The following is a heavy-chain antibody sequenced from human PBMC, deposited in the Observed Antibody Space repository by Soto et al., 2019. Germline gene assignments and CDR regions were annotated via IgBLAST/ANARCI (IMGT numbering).Heavy chain of an antibody. V-gene: IGHV3-30-3*01. CDR2: ISHDGINK. CDR1: GFTFSGYA. D-gene: IGHD2-2*01. Sequence: RLSCAASGFTFSGYAMNWVRQAPGKGLEWVALISHDGINKYYADSVRGRFTISRDSSTNTLYLQMNSLRAADTAVYYCGRCTSTSCHLGSDYWGQGTLVTVSS. CDR3: GRCTSTSCHLGSDY. J-gene: IGHJ4*02.